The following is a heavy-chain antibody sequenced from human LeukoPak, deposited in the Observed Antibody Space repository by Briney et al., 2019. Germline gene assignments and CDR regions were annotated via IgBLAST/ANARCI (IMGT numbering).Heavy chain of an antibody. D-gene: IGHD2-2*01. Sequence: GGSLRLSCAASGFTFSSYGMHWVRQAPGKGLEWVAVISYDGSNKYYADSVKGRFTISRDNSKNTLYLQMNSLRAEDTAVYYCARGLRCSSTSCYPGAHWGQGTLVTVSS. CDR1: GFTFSSYG. CDR3: ARGLRCSSTSCYPGAH. CDR2: ISYDGSNK. V-gene: IGHV3-30*03. J-gene: IGHJ4*02.